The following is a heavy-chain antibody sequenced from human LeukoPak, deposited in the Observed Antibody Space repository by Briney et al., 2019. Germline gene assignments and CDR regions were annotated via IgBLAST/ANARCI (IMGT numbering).Heavy chain of an antibody. V-gene: IGHV1-69*05. CDR3: ALGARLGYAFDI. CDR1: GGTFSSYA. Sequence: SVKVSCKASGGTFSSYAISWVRQAPGRGLEWMGGIIPIFGTANYAQKSQGRVTITTDESTSTAYMELSSPRSEDTAVYYCALGARLGYAFDIWGQGTMVTVSS. CDR2: IIPIFGTA. D-gene: IGHD6-6*01. J-gene: IGHJ3*02.